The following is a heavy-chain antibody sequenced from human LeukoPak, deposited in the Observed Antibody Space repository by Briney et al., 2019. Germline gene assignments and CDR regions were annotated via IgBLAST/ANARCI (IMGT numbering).Heavy chain of an antibody. J-gene: IGHJ4*02. Sequence: SETLSLTCTVPGGSISSYYWSWIRQPPGEGLEWIGYIYDSGSTNYNPSLKSRVTTSVDTSKNQFSLKLSSVTAADTAVYYCARGPSSKYFDYWGQGTLVTVSS. D-gene: IGHD2-2*01. CDR2: IYDSGST. V-gene: IGHV4-59*01. CDR3: ARGPSSKYFDY. CDR1: GGSISSYY.